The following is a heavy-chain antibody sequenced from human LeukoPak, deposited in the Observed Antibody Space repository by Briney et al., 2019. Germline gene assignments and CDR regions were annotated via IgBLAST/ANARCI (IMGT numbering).Heavy chain of an antibody. CDR2: ISDSGGTT. Sequence: PGGSLRLSCAASGFTFNTFNMNWVRQAPGKGLEWVSSISDSGGTTYYADSVKGRFTISRDNPKDTLYLQMNSLRADDTAVYYCAKSFRVTASGSFYPRLFDYWGQGTLVTVSS. CDR3: AKSFRVTASGSFYPRLFDY. D-gene: IGHD3-10*01. V-gene: IGHV3-23*01. J-gene: IGHJ4*02. CDR1: GFTFNTFN.